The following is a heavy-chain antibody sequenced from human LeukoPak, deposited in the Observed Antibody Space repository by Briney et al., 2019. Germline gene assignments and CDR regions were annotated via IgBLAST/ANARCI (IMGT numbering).Heavy chain of an antibody. D-gene: IGHD6-13*01. V-gene: IGHV3-49*04. CDR2: IRSKAYGGTT. CDR3: TTRIAAAGPYNWFDP. Sequence: PGGSLRLSCTASGFTFGDCAMSWVRQAPGKGLEWVGFIRSKAYGGTTEYAASVKGRFTISRDDSKSIAYLQMNSLKTEDTAVYYCTTRIAAAGPYNWFDPWGQGTLVTVSS. CDR1: GFTFGDCA. J-gene: IGHJ5*02.